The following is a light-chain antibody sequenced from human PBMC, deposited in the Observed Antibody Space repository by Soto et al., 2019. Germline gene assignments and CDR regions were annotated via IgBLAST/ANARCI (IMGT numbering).Light chain of an antibody. Sequence: IQLTQSPSSLPASVGDRVTITCRASQDITTYLAWYQQKPGKAPKLLIYAASALHSGVPSRFSGSGSGTDSTLSISSLQPEDFATYYCLQINSYPYTFGQGTQLDIK. CDR2: AAS. CDR3: LQINSYPYT. V-gene: IGKV1-9*01. J-gene: IGKJ2*01. CDR1: QDITTY.